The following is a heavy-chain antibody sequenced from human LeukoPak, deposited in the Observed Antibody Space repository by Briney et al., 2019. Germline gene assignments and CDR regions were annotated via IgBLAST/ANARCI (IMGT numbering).Heavy chain of an antibody. CDR2: MDSDGSSI. V-gene: IGHV3-74*01. CDR3: ARGVGYRYEAFNY. Sequence: GGSLRLSCAASGFTFSSYWMHWVRQAPGKGLLWVARMDSDGSSIDYADSVKGRFTISRDNAKNTVYLQMNSLRAEDTAVYYCARGVGYRYEAFNYWGEGTLVTVSS. J-gene: IGHJ4*02. CDR1: GFTFSSYW. D-gene: IGHD5-18*01.